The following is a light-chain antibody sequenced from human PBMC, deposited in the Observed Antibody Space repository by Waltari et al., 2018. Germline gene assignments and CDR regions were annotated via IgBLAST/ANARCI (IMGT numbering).Light chain of an antibody. CDR1: SSNIGRNG. J-gene: IGLJ3*02. V-gene: IGLV1-44*01. CDR3: GSWDTNLNGWV. Sequence: QSVLNQPPSASGTPGQRVSISCSGGSSNIGRNGVNWYQQSPGSAPKLLLYNSNKPPSGVPDRFSAPKSGTSASLAIGGLRSEDEADFYCGSWDTNLNGWVFGGGTKVTVL. CDR2: NSN.